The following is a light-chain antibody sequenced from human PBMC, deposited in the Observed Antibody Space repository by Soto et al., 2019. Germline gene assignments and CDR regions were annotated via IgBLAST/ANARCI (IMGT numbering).Light chain of an antibody. J-gene: IGKJ5*01. CDR2: DAS. Sequence: DIHMTQSPSSLSASVGDRVTITCQASQDVSNYLNWYQQKLGNAPKLLIYDASNLETGVPSRFSGSGSGTYFSFTISSLQPEDFATYYCQQYSNLITFGQGTRLEIK. CDR1: QDVSNY. V-gene: IGKV1-33*01. CDR3: QQYSNLIT.